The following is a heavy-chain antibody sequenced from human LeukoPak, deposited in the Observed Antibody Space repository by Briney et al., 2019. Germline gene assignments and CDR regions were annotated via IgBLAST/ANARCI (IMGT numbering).Heavy chain of an antibody. Sequence: GASVKVSCKASGGTFSSYAISWVRQAPGQGLEWMGRIIPILGIANYAQKFQGRVTITADKSTSTAYMELSSLRSEDTAVYYRAREPSSGYAAFDYWGQGTLVTVSS. CDR1: GGTFSSYA. D-gene: IGHD5-12*01. J-gene: IGHJ4*02. V-gene: IGHV1-69*04. CDR2: IIPILGIA. CDR3: AREPSSGYAAFDY.